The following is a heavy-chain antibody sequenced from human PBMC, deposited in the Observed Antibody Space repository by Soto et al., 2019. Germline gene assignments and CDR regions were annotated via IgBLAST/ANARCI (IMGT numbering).Heavy chain of an antibody. J-gene: IGHJ4*02. CDR1: GCSFTNYW. D-gene: IGHD6-19*01. CDR2: INPSESNP. Sequence: PGESLKICYKGSGCSFTNYWISGVRQTPWKRLEWRGTINPSESNPNYPPTLQGHATISADKSISPVCLQWNRLKDSDTAMYYCARLSNSSGGDYWGQGTVVPVSS. V-gene: IGHV5-10-1*01. CDR3: ARLSNSSGGDY.